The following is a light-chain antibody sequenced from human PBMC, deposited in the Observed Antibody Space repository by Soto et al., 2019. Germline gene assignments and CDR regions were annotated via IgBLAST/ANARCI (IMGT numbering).Light chain of an antibody. CDR3: CSYAGSTTYV. Sequence: QSALTQPASVSGSPGQSITISCTGTSRDVGSYDLVSWYQHHPGKAPKLMIYEGTKRPSGVSNRFSGSKSGNTASLAISGLQAEDEADYYCCSYAGSTTYVSGTGTKLTVL. CDR2: EGT. CDR1: SRDVGSYDL. J-gene: IGLJ1*01. V-gene: IGLV2-23*01.